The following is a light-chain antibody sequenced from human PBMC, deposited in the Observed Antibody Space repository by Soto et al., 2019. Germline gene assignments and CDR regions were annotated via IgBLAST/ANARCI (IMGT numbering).Light chain of an antibody. Sequence: QSVLTQPASVSGSPGQSITISCTGTSSDVGGYNYVSWYQQHPGKAPKLMIYDVSNRPSGVSNRFSGSKSGNTASLTISALQAEDEADYYCSSYTCSSTHVVFGGGTKLTVL. CDR1: SSDVGGYNY. J-gene: IGLJ2*01. V-gene: IGLV2-14*01. CDR2: DVS. CDR3: SSYTCSSTHVV.